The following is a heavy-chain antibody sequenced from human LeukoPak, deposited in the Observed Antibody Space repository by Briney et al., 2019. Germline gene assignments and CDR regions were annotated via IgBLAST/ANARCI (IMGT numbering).Heavy chain of an antibody. Sequence: SETLSLTCTVSGGSISSSSYYWGWIRQPPGKGLEWIGSIYYSGSTYYNPSLKSRVTISVDTSKNQFSLKLSSVTAADTAVYYCARQGIRGQWLVHFDYWGQGILVTVSS. D-gene: IGHD6-19*01. J-gene: IGHJ4*02. CDR3: ARQGIRGQWLVHFDY. CDR1: GGSISSSSYY. V-gene: IGHV4-39*01. CDR2: IYYSGST.